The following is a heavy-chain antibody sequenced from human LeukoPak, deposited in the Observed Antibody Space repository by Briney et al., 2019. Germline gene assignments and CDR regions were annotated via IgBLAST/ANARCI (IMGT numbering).Heavy chain of an antibody. J-gene: IGHJ5*02. V-gene: IGHV4-39*01. CDR1: GGSISSYY. Sequence: SETLSLTCTVSGGSISSYYWGWIRQPPGKGLEWIGSIYYSGSTYYNPSLKSRVTISVDTSKNQLSLKLSSVTAADTAVYYCARQRLGAYNWFDPWGQGTLVTVSS. D-gene: IGHD3-16*01. CDR3: ARQRLGAYNWFDP. CDR2: IYYSGST.